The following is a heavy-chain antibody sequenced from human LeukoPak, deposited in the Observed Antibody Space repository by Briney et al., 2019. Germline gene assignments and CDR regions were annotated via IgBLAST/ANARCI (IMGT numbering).Heavy chain of an antibody. Sequence: GSLRLSCVGSGFTFNTYWMSWIRQPPGKGLEWIGEINHSGSTNYNPSLKSRVTISVDTSKNQFSLKLSSVTAADTAVYYCARDYYDSSGYYIDYWGQGTLVTVSS. CDR2: INHSGST. V-gene: IGHV4-34*01. CDR1: GFTFNTYW. J-gene: IGHJ4*02. CDR3: ARDYYDSSGYYIDY. D-gene: IGHD3-22*01.